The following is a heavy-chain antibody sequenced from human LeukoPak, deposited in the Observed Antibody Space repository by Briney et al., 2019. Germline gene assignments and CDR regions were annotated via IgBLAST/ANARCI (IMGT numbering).Heavy chain of an antibody. V-gene: IGHV3-23*01. CDR3: ARDYADYVGYFFFDY. J-gene: IGHJ4*02. D-gene: IGHD4-17*01. Sequence: PGGSLRLSCAASGFTFSTYAMSWVRQAPGKGLEWVSGISTSGGSTYYADCVKGRFTISRDNSKNTLYLQMNSLRAEDTAVYYCARDYADYVGYFFFDYWGQGTLVTVSS. CDR1: GFTFSTYA. CDR2: ISTSGGST.